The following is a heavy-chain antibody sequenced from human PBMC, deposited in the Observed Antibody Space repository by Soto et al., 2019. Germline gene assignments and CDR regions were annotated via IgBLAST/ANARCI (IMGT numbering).Heavy chain of an antibody. V-gene: IGHV3-23*01. CDR2: ISGSGGTT. D-gene: IGHD3-22*01. Sequence: GGSLRLSCAASGFTFSSYAMSWVRQAPGKGLEWVSAISGSGGTTYYADSVKDRFTISRDNSKNTLYLQMNSLRAEDTAVFYFAKFSRRSYYDSGVYHWGQGTLVTVSS. CDR1: GFTFSSYA. CDR3: AKFSRRSYYDSGVYH. J-gene: IGHJ4*02.